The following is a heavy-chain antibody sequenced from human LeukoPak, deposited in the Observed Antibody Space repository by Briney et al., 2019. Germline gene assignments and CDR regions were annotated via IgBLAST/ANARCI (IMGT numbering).Heavy chain of an antibody. Sequence: GGSLRLSCAASGCTFSSYTMNWVRQAPGKGLEWVSSISSRSSYIYYADSVKGRFTISRDNTKNSLYLQMNSLRAEDTAVYYCAAADPPDYWGQGTLVTVSS. CDR1: GCTFSSYT. CDR3: AAADPPDY. V-gene: IGHV3-21*01. J-gene: IGHJ4*02. CDR2: ISSRSSYI.